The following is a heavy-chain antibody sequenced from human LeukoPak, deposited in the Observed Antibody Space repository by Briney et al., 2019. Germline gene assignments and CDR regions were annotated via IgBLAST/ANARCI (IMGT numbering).Heavy chain of an antibody. CDR1: GFTFSSYA. V-gene: IGHV3-23*01. Sequence: GGSMRLSCAASGFTFSSYAMSWVRQAPGKGLEWVSAISGSGGSTYYADSVKGRFTISRDNSKNTLYLQMNSLRAEDTAVYYCAKAKVHSGSYYFDYWGQGTLVTVSS. CDR2: ISGSGGST. D-gene: IGHD1-26*01. J-gene: IGHJ4*02. CDR3: AKAKVHSGSYYFDY.